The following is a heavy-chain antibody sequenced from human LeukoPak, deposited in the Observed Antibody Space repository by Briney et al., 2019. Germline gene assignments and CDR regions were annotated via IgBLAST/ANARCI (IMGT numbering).Heavy chain of an antibody. CDR1: GFNIRSLG. D-gene: IGHD3/OR15-3a*01. CDR3: AHLVWEYVGGLDA. V-gene: IGHV3-23*05. J-gene: IGHJ6*02. CDR2: IYTNGRDT. Sequence: GGSLRLSCAASGFNIRSLGMNWVRQVPGKGLEWVSGIYTNGRDTRYADFVKGRFTISRDDSKNTVHLQMHSLRVEDTAVYYCAHLVWEYVGGLDAWGQGTTVTVSS.